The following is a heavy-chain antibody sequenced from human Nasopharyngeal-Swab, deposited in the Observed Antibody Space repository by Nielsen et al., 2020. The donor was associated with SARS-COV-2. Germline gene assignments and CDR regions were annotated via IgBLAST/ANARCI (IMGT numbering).Heavy chain of an antibody. V-gene: IGHV3-21*01. CDR1: GFRDYS. D-gene: IGHD6-13*01. CDR2: ISSSSSDI. Sequence: GESLKISCVDSGFRDYSMNWVRQAPGKGLEWVSSISSSSSDIYYADSVKGRFTISRDNAKNSLYLQMNSLRAEDTAVYYCARDGYSSSWYDYWGQGTLVTVSS. CDR3: ARDGYSSSWYDY. J-gene: IGHJ4*02.